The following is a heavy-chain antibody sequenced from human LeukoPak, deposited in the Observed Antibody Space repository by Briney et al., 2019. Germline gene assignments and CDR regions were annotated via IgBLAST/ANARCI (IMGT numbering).Heavy chain of an antibody. CDR2: ISSSSSYI. Sequence: GGSLRLSCAASGFTFSSYSMNWVRQAPGKGLEWVSSISSSSSYIYYADSVKGRFTISRDNAKNSLYLQMNSLRAEDTAVYYCARDFGYSYGYWYFDLWGRGTLVTVSS. V-gene: IGHV3-21*01. CDR1: GFTFSSYS. D-gene: IGHD5-18*01. CDR3: ARDFGYSYGYWYFDL. J-gene: IGHJ2*01.